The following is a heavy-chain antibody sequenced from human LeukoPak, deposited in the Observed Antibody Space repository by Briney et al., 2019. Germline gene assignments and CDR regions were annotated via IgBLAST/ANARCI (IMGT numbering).Heavy chain of an antibody. CDR2: INHSGST. CDR1: VGSFSGHY. V-gene: IGHV4-34*01. D-gene: IGHD6-19*01. J-gene: IGHJ5*02. CDR3: ARGLRPIAVAATRYADH. Sequence: SETLSLTCAVYVGSFSGHYWSWIRQPPGKGLEWIGEINHSGSTNHNPSLKSRVTISVDTSKNQFSLKLSSVTAADTAVYYCARGLRPIAVAATRYADHWGQGTLVTVSS.